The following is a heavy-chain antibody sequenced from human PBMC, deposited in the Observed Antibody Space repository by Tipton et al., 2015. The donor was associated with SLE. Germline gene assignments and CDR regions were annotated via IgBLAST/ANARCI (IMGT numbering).Heavy chain of an antibody. CDR3: ARFRDEYYYYAMDV. Sequence: TLSLTCDVSGGSFSGYYLNWIRQSPGKGLQWIGEINHSGSARYNPSLKSPVTISLDTSKNQFSLQLNSVTAADTAVYYCARFRDEYYYYAMDVWGQGTTVTVSS. V-gene: IGHV4-34*01. CDR2: INHSGSA. CDR1: GGSFSGYY. J-gene: IGHJ6*02.